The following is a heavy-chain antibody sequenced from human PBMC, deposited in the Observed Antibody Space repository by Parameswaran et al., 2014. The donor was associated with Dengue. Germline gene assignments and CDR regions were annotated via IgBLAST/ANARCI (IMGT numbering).Heavy chain of an antibody. CDR2: INPYNGNT. Sequence: WVRQAPGQGLEWMGWINPYNGNTNYAQKLQGRVTMTTDTSTTTAYMELRSLRSDDTAEYYCAREVPGITPSDYRGQGTLVTVSS. J-gene: IGHJ4*02. D-gene: IGHD2-2*01. CDR3: AREVPGITPSDY. V-gene: IGHV1-18*01.